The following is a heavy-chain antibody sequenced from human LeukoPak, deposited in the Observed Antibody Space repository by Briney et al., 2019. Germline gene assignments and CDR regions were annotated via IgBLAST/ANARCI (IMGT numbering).Heavy chain of an antibody. Sequence: PSETLSLTCTVSGYSISSGYYWGWIRPPPGKGLEWIGSIYHSGSTHYNPSIKSRVTISVDTSKNQFSLKLTSVTAADTAVYYCARGGYSGYDSRRVLREFDPWGQGTPVTVSS. CDR1: GYSISSGYY. CDR2: IYHSGST. D-gene: IGHD5-12*01. V-gene: IGHV4-38-2*02. J-gene: IGHJ5*02. CDR3: ARGGYSGYDSRRVLREFDP.